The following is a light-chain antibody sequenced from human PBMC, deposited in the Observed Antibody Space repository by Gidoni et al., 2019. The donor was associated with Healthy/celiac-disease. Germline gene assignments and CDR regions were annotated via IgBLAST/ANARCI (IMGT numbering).Light chain of an antibody. Sequence: EIVSTHSPPTLSLSPGERATLSCRASQSISSYLAWYQQKPGQAPRLLIYDASSRATGIPARFSGSGSGTDFTLTISSLEPEDFAVYYCQQHSSWPYTFGQGTKLEIK. CDR3: QQHSSWPYT. CDR2: DAS. V-gene: IGKV3-11*01. CDR1: QSISSY. J-gene: IGKJ2*01.